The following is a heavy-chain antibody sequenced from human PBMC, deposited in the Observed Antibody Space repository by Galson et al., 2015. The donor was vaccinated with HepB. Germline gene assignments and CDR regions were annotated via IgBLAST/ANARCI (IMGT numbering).Heavy chain of an antibody. J-gene: IGHJ5*02. V-gene: IGHV4-34*01. CDR3: ARGHFFGEYNWFDP. CDR1: GGSFSGYY. D-gene: IGHD3-10*01. Sequence: SETLSLTCAVYGGSFSGYYWSWIRQPPGKGLEWIGEINPSGSTNYNPSLKSRVTISVDTSKNQFSLKLSSVTAADTAVYYCARGHFFGEYNWFDPWGQGTLVTVSS. CDR2: INPSGST.